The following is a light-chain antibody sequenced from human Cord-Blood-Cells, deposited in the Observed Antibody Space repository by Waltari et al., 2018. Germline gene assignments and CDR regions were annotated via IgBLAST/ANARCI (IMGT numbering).Light chain of an antibody. CDR3: SSYTSSSTVV. CDR1: SSDVGGYNY. J-gene: IGLJ2*01. CDR2: DVS. Sequence: QSALTQPASVSGSPGQSITISCTGTSSDVGGYNYVSWYQQHPGKAPKLMIYDVSSRPSGVSYRFLGSKSGNTASLTISGLQAEDEADYYCSSYTSSSTVVFGGGTKLTVL. V-gene: IGLV2-14*01.